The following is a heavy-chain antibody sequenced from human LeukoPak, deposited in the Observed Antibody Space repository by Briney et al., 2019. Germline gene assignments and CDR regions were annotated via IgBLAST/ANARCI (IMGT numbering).Heavy chain of an antibody. J-gene: IGHJ4*02. CDR2: VYHSGST. CDR3: ARAHGSPSVRLFDS. CDR1: GVSISSGDYY. V-gene: IGHV4-30-4*01. D-gene: IGHD3-10*01. Sequence: SETLSLTCTVSGVSISSGDYYWGWLRQPPGKVLEWIAYVYHSGSTYYSPPLRNRVTLSVDTSKNQFSLKLSSVTAADTAVYYCARAHGSPSVRLFDSWGQGTLVTVSS.